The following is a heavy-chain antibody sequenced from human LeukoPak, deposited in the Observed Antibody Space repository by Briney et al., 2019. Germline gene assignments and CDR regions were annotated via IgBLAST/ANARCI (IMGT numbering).Heavy chain of an antibody. J-gene: IGHJ5*01. CDR3: ARGGRDTRGGYIATFDS. D-gene: IGHD3-22*01. CDR2: VNTDGSGT. CDR1: GFTFSNYW. Sequence: TGGSLRLSCAASGFTFSNYWMFWVRQAPGKGLVWVSRVNTDGSGTAYPDSVKGRFAISRDNAKNTLFLQMNSLRVEDTAVYYCARGGRDTRGGYIATFDSWGQGTLVTVSS. V-gene: IGHV3-74*01.